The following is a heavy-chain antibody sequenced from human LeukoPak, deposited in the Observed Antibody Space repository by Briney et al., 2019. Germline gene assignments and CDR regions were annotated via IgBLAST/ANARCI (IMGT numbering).Heavy chain of an antibody. J-gene: IGHJ5*02. CDR1: GFTFSTYW. Sequence: PGGSLRLSCAASGFTFSTYWMHWVRQAPGKGLVWVSRINSDGSSTSYADSVKGRFTISRDNAKSTLYLQMNSLRAEDTAVYYCARALFLGDWFDPWGQGTLATVSS. CDR2: INSDGSST. V-gene: IGHV3-74*01. CDR3: ARALFLGDWFDP. D-gene: IGHD3-16*01.